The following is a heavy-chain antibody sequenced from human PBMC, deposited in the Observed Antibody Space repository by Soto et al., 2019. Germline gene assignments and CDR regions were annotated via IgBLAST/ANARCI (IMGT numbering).Heavy chain of an antibody. V-gene: IGHV4-38-2*01. J-gene: IGHJ4*02. D-gene: IGHD6-19*01. CDR3: ARTGPSSGWNYYFDY. Sequence: PSETLSLTXAVSGYPISSGYYWGWIRQPPGKGLEWIGSIYHSGSTYYNPSLKSRVTISVDTSKNQFSLKLSSVTAADTAVYYCARTGPSSGWNYYFDYWGPGTLVTVSP. CDR1: GYPISSGYY. CDR2: IYHSGST.